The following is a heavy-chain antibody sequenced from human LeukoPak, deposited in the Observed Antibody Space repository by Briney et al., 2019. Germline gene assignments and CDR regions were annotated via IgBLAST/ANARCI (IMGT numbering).Heavy chain of an antibody. D-gene: IGHD3-10*01. J-gene: IGHJ4*02. CDR1: GGSISSSNW. CDR3: ARVQTPSGSGSYSFDY. CDR2: IYHSGST. Sequence: SETLSLTCAVSGGSISSSNWWSWVRQPPGKGLEWIGEIYHSGSTNYNPSLKSRVTISVDKSKNQFSLKLSPVTAADTAVYYCARVQTPSGSGSYSFDYWGQGTLVTVSS. V-gene: IGHV4-4*02.